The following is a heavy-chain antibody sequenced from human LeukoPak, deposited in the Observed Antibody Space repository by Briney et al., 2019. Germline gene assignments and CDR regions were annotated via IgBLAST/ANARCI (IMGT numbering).Heavy chain of an antibody. V-gene: IGHV3-33*01. CDR2: IWYDGSNK. CDR1: GFTFSSYG. Sequence: PGGSLRLSCAASGFTFSSYGMHWVRQAPGKGLEWVAVIWYDGSNKYYADSVKGRFTISRDNSKNTLYLQMNSLRAEDRAVYYCARDRSTRLWRGTYFDPWGQGTLVTVSS. CDR3: ARDRSTRLWRGTYFDP. D-gene: IGHD1-7*01. J-gene: IGHJ5*02.